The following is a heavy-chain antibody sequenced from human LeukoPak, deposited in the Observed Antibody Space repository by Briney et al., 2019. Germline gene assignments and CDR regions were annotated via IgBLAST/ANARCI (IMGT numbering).Heavy chain of an antibody. CDR3: AQQKAGYSGSPSWFDP. Sequence: ASVKVSCKVSGYSLSDLSLQWVRQAPGQGLEWMGGFNPEHTETIYSQKFQGRVTLTEDTSTDTAYMELSSLRSEDTAMYFCAQQKAGYSGSPSWFDPWGQGTLVTASS. V-gene: IGHV1-24*01. J-gene: IGHJ5*02. CDR2: FNPEHTET. D-gene: IGHD5-12*01. CDR1: GYSLSDLS.